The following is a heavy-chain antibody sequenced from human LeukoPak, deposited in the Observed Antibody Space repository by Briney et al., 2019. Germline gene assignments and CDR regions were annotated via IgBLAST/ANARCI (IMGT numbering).Heavy chain of an antibody. D-gene: IGHD1-26*01. CDR3: ARGRSNYYGMDV. V-gene: IGHV4-59*01. CDR2: IYHSGST. CDR1: GGSISTYY. J-gene: IGHJ6*02. Sequence: PSETLSLTCTVSGGSISTYYWNWIRQPPGKGLEWIGYIYHSGSTNYNPSLKSRVTMSVDTSKNLFSLKVSSVTAADTAVYYCARGRSNYYGMDVWGQGTTVTVSS.